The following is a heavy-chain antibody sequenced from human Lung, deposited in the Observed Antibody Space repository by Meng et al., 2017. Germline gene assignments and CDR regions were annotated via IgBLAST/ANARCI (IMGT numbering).Heavy chain of an antibody. CDR2: FDPEDGET. Sequence: QVQLVQSGAEMKKPGASVKVSCKVSGYTLTELSRHWVRQAPGRGLEWMGGFDPEDGETIYAQKFQGRVTMTEDTSTDTAYMELSSLRSEDTAVYYCVTTRPVGSDYYSTSDYWFDPWGQGTLVTVSS. CDR3: VTTRPVGSDYYSTSDYWFDP. CDR1: GYTLTELS. V-gene: IGHV1-24*01. D-gene: IGHD2-21*01. J-gene: IGHJ5*02.